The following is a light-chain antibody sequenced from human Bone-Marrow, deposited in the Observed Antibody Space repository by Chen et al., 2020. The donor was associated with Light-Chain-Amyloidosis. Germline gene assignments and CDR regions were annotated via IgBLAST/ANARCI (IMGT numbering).Light chain of an antibody. CDR2: TDS. CDR1: NIGSTS. CDR3: QVWDRSSDRPV. J-gene: IGLJ3*02. V-gene: IGLV3-21*02. Sequence: SYVLTQPSSVSVAPGQTATTACGGNNIGSTSVHWYQQTPGPATLLVVYTDSDRPSGIPERLSGSNSGNTATLTISRVEAGDEADYYCQVWDRSSDRPVFGGGTKLTVL.